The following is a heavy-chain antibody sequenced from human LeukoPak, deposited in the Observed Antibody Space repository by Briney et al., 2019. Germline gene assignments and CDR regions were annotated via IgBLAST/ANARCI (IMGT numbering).Heavy chain of an antibody. Sequence: SETLSLTCTVSGGSISSYYWSWIRQPPGKGLEWIGYIYYSGSTNYNPSLKSRVTISVDTSKNQFSLKLSSATAADTAVYYCAREGIWTWYFDLWGRGTLVTVSS. D-gene: IGHD3/OR15-3a*01. CDR1: GGSISSYY. J-gene: IGHJ2*01. CDR2: IYYSGST. V-gene: IGHV4-59*12. CDR3: AREGIWTWYFDL.